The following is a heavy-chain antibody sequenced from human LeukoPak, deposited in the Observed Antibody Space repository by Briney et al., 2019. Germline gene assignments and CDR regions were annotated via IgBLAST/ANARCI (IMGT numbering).Heavy chain of an antibody. CDR1: GGSFSGYY. J-gene: IGHJ4*02. CDR2: INHSGST. V-gene: IGHV4-34*01. CDR3: ARAMDCTNGVCSNYFDY. Sequence: SETLSLTCAVYGGSFSGYYWSWIRQPPGKGLEWIGEINHSGSTNYNPSLKSRVTISVGTSKNQFSLKLSSVTAADTAVYYCARAMDCTNGVCSNYFDYWGQGTLVTVSS. D-gene: IGHD2-8*01.